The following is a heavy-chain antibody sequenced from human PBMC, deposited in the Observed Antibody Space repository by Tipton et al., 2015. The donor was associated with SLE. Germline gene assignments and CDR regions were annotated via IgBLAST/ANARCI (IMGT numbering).Heavy chain of an antibody. CDR1: GFTFNDAW. CDR3: TTVGFRGPGYFDL. V-gene: IGHV3-15*01. J-gene: IGHJ2*01. Sequence: SLRLSCAASGFTFNDAWMSWVRQAPGKGLEWVGRIKSKTDGGTTDYAAPVKGRFTISRDDSKNTLYLQMNSLKTEDTAVYYCTTVGFRGPGYFDLWGRGALVTVSS. D-gene: IGHD3-10*01. CDR2: IKSKTDGGTT.